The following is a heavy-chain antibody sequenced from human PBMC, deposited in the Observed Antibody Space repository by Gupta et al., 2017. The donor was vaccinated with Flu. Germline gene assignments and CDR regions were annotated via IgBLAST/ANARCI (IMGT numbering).Heavy chain of an antibody. J-gene: IGHJ4*02. CDR2: ISHSGDT. CDR3: AGRRDGYNLGVDY. D-gene: IGHD5-24*01. CDR1: GGSITNTLYY. V-gene: IGHV4-39*01. Sequence: QLQLHESGPGLVKPSETLSLTCSVSGGSITNTLYYWGCIRQTPGQGLEWIGSISHSGDTFYNPSLKGRATMSLDTSKNQFSLNVNSVTVADTAVYYCAGRRDGYNLGVDYWGQGSLVTVSS.